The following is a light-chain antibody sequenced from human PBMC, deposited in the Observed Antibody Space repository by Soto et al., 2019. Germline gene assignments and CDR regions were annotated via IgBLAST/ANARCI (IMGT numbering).Light chain of an antibody. V-gene: IGLV9-49*01. Sequence: QSVLTQPPSASASLGASVTLSCTLTSTYSNYRVDWYHQRPGEGPRFVMRLGTGGIVGSKGEGIPYRFSVSGSGLVRYLTVNNIQEDDEGYYHCAADHGSGSNFVVVFGGGTKLTVL. CDR1: STYSNYR. CDR2: LGTGGIVG. CDR3: AADHGSGSNFVVV. J-gene: IGLJ2*01.